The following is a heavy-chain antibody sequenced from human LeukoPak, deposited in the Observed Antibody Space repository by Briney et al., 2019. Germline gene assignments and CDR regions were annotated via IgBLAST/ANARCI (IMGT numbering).Heavy chain of an antibody. Sequence: GGSLRLSCAASGFNFGGYGMHWVRQAPGKGLEGVAFIRFNGNDKYYGDSVKGRFTISRDNSKNMLYLQMNSLRVEDTAVYYCTEYDFWSGYPPLDYWGQGTLVTVSS. J-gene: IGHJ4*02. D-gene: IGHD3-3*01. CDR3: TEYDFWSGYPPLDY. V-gene: IGHV3-30*02. CDR1: GFNFGGYG. CDR2: IRFNGNDK.